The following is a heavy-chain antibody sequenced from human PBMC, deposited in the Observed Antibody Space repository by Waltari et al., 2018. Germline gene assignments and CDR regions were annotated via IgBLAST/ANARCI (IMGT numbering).Heavy chain of an antibody. V-gene: IGHV3-48*01. D-gene: IGHD6-19*01. CDR2: ISASRAAI. J-gene: IGHJ4*02. Sequence: EVQLVESGGGFVQPGGSLRLSCLGSGFTFGVFSMHWIRQAPGKGLEWVEYISASRAAIYYADAVKGRFTISRDNAKNSLFLQMTNLGVEDTAVYYCATEPAPGAGINYWGQGILVTVSS. CDR1: GFTFGVFS. CDR3: ATEPAPGAGINY.